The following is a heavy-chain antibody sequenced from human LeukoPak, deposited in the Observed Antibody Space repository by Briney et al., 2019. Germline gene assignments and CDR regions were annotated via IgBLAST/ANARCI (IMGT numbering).Heavy chain of an antibody. D-gene: IGHD5-12*01. Sequence: GGSLRLSCAASGFTFSSYWMHWVRQAPGEGLVWVSRSSTDGSSTSYADSVKGRFTISRDNAKNSLYLQMNSLRAEDTAVYYCAAGGYDSATVSWGQGTLVTVSS. CDR3: AAGGYDSATVS. CDR1: GFTFSSYW. CDR2: SSTDGSST. V-gene: IGHV3-74*01. J-gene: IGHJ4*02.